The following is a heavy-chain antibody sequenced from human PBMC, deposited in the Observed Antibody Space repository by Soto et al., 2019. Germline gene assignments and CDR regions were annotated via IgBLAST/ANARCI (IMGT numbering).Heavy chain of an antibody. CDR3: ARDGVGATVFFGFFDY. J-gene: IGHJ4*02. CDR1: GIIFAGYG. CDR2: IRFDGTNT. Sequence: SLRLSCAASGIIFAGYGMHWVRQAPGQGLEWVAVIRFDGTNTYYADSVKGRFTISRDNSKNMLYLQMNSLRAEDTAVYYYARDGVGATVFFGFFDYWGQGALVTVSS. D-gene: IGHD1-26*01. V-gene: IGHV3-33*01.